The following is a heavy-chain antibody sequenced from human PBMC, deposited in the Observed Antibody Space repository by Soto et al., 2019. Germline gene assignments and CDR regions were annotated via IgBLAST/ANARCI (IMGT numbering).Heavy chain of an antibody. J-gene: IGHJ4*02. CDR3: ARAEYYDFWSGSYYFDY. V-gene: IGHV3-74*01. D-gene: IGHD3-3*01. CDR1: GFTFSSYW. CDR2: INSDGSST. Sequence: GGSLRLSCAASGFTFSSYWMHWVRQAPGKGLVWVSRINSDGSSTSYADSVKGRFTISRDNAKNTLYLQMNSLRAEDTAVYYCARAEYYDFWSGSYYFDYWGQGTLVTVSS.